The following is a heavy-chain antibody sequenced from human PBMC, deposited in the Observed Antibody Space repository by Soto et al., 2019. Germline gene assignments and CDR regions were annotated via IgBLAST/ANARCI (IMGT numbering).Heavy chain of an antibody. D-gene: IGHD2-15*01. CDR2: NYYSGST. Sequence: SQTLSLTCTVSDGSISSSSNSWGWIHQPPGKRLKRIESNYYSGSTYYNPSLKSRVTISGDTSKNQFTLKLSSVTAADTAVYYCARHVAFCSGGSRNYYYYYMDVWGKGTTVTVSS. V-gene: IGHV4-39*01. CDR1: DGSISSSSNS. CDR3: ARHVAFCSGGSRNYYYYYMDV. J-gene: IGHJ6*03.